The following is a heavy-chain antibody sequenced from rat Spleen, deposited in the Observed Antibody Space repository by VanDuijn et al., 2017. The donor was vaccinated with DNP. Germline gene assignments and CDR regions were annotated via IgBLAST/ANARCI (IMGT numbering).Heavy chain of an antibody. CDR3: ARSDYYGSYRPFTY. CDR2: ISYIGTT. D-gene: IGHD1-2*01. V-gene: IGHV3-1*01. CDR1: GYFITNNY. J-gene: IGHJ3*01. Sequence: EVQLQESGPGLVKPSQSLSLTCSVTGYFITNNYWAWIRKFPGNKMEWMGYISYIGTTGYNPSLKSRISITRDTSKNQFFLQLNSVTTEDTAIYYCARSDYYGSYRPFTYWGQGTLVTVSS.